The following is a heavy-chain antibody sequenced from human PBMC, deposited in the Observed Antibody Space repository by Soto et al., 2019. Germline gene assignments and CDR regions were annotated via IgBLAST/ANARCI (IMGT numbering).Heavy chain of an antibody. D-gene: IGHD6-13*01. V-gene: IGHV3-15*07. Sequence: EVQLVESGGGLVKPGGSLRLSCAASGFTFSNAWMNWVRQAPGKGLEWVGRIKRKIDGETTEYASPVKDRFTISRDDSKNTMFLQMNSLETEDTGVYYCTTYSGSPPEWGQGTLVTVSS. CDR2: IKRKIDGETT. CDR3: TTYSGSPPE. J-gene: IGHJ4*02. CDR1: GFTFSNAW.